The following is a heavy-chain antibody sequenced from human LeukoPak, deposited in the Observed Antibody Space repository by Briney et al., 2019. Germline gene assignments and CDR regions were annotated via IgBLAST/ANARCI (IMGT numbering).Heavy chain of an antibody. CDR2: MNKDGSEK. D-gene: IGHD1/OR15-1a*01. V-gene: IGHV3-7*03. CDR1: GFILSNHW. J-gene: IGHJ6*02. CDR3: ARNNDMDV. Sequence: PGSSLRLSCAASGFILSNHWMTWVRQAPGKGPEWVANMNKDGSEKYSVDSVKGRFTISRDTAKNSLYLQMNNLRVEDTALYYCARNNDMDVWGQGTTVVVSS.